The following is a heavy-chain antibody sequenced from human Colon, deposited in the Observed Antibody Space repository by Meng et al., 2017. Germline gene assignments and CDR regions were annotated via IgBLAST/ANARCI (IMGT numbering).Heavy chain of an antibody. CDR1: GGSISSYY. CDR3: ARATVRGVISYYYYYGMDV. D-gene: IGHD3-10*01. CDR2: IYYSGST. Sequence: SETLSLTCTVSGGSISSYYRSWIRQPPGKGLEWIGYIYYSGSTNYNPSLKSRVTISVDTSKNQLSLKLSSVTAADTAVYYCARATVRGVISYYYYYGMDVWGQGTTVTVSS. J-gene: IGHJ6*02. V-gene: IGHV4-59*01.